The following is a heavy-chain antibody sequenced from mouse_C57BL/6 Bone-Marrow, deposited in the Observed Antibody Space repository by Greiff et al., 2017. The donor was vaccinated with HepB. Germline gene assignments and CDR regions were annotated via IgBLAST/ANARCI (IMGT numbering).Heavy chain of an antibody. V-gene: IGHV5-4*01. CDR3: ARDWEAMDY. J-gene: IGHJ4*01. D-gene: IGHD4-1*01. CDR2: ISDGGSYT. CDR1: GFTFSSYA. Sequence: EVQLVESGGGLVKPGGSLKLSCAASGFTFSSYAMSWVRQTPEKRLEWVATISDGGSYTYYPDNVKGRFTISRDNAKNNLYLQMSHLKSEDTAMYYCARDWEAMDYWGQGTSVTVSS.